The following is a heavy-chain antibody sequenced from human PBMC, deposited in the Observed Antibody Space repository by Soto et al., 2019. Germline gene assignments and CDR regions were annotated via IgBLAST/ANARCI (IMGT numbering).Heavy chain of an antibody. V-gene: IGHV4-4*02. CDR2: IYHSGST. D-gene: IGHD4-17*01. J-gene: IGHJ6*02. CDR3: ARDEGSTGDYEFICGMDV. Sequence: SETLSLTCAVSGGSISSSNWWSWVRQPPGKGLEWVGEIYHSGSTNYNPSLKSRVTISVDKSKNQFSLKLSSVTAADTAVYYCARDEGSTGDYEFICGMDVWGQGTTVTVSS. CDR1: GGSISSSNW.